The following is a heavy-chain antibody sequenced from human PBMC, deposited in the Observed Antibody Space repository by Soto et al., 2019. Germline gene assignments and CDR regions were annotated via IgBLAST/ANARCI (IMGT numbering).Heavy chain of an antibody. V-gene: IGHV5-51*01. CDR2: IYPGDSDT. D-gene: IGHD3-22*01. CDR1: GYSFTSYW. Sequence: GESLKISCKGSGYSFTSYWIGWVRQMPGKGLEWMGIIYPGDSDTRYSPSFQGQVTISADKSISTAYLQWSSLKASDTAMYYCASSYYYDSSGYSRYYYGMDVWGQGTTVTVSS. CDR3: ASSYYYDSSGYSRYYYGMDV. J-gene: IGHJ6*02.